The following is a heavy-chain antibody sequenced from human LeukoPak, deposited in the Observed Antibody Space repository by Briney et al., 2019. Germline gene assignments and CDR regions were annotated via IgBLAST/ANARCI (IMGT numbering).Heavy chain of an antibody. D-gene: IGHD3-3*01. J-gene: IGHJ3*02. CDR3: AKSRLSGINDAFDI. CDR1: GLTSINFG. Sequence: GGSLRLSCAASGLTSINFGMTWVRQAPGKGLEWVSAISGSGVITFYADSVKGRFTISRDNSKNTLYLQMNSLRAEDTALYYCAKSRLSGINDAFDIWGQGTMVTVSS. CDR2: ISGSGVIT. V-gene: IGHV3-23*01.